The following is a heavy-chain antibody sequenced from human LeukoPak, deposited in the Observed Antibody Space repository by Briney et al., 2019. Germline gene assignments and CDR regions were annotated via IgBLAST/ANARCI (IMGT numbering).Heavy chain of an antibody. CDR1: GYTFTSYG. CDR3: ARDHLLRYYDSSGYGDAFDI. CDR2: ISAYNGNT. D-gene: IGHD3-22*01. J-gene: IGHJ3*02. Sequence: ASVKVSCKASGYTFTSYGISWVRQAPGQGLEWMGWISAYNGNTNYAQKLQGRVTMTTDTSMSTAYMELRSLRSDDTAVYYCARDHLLRYYDSSGYGDAFDIWGQGTMVTVSS. V-gene: IGHV1-18*01.